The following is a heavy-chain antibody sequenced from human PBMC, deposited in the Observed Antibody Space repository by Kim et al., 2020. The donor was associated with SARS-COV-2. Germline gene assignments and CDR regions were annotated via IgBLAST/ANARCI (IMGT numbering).Heavy chain of an antibody. Sequence: GGSLRLSCAASGFTFSSYAMSWVRQAPGKGLEWVSAISGSGGSTYYADSVKGRFTISRDNSKNTLYLQMNSLRAEDTAVYYCAKVGGGRHSGWYEGNWFDPWGQGTLVTVSS. V-gene: IGHV3-23*01. CDR2: ISGSGGST. J-gene: IGHJ5*02. CDR3: AKVGGGRHSGWYEGNWFDP. D-gene: IGHD6-19*01. CDR1: GFTFSSYA.